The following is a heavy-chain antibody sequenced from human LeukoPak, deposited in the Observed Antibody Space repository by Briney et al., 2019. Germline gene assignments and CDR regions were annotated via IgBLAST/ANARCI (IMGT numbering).Heavy chain of an antibody. CDR1: GYTFTGYY. CDR2: INPNSGGT. V-gene: IGHV1-2*06. CDR3: ARDRHTYRYSGSYRPFDY. D-gene: IGHD1-26*01. Sequence: GASVKVSCMASGYTFTGYYMHWVRQAPGQGLEWMGRINPNSGGTNYAQKFQGRVTMTRDTSISTAYMELSRLRSDDTAVYYCARDRHTYRYSGSYRPFDYWGQGTLVTGSS. J-gene: IGHJ4*02.